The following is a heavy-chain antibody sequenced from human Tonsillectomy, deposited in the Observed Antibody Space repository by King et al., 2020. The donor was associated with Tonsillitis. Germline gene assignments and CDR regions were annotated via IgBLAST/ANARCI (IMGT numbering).Heavy chain of an antibody. V-gene: IGHV3-33*05. CDR3: TRDPYYGGNSGFDY. Sequence: QLVQSGGGVVQPGRSLRLSCAASGFTFSSYGMYWVRQAPGKGLEWVAVISYDGRTKYYADSVMGRFTISRDNSKNTLYLQMNFLRAEDTAVYYCTRDPYYGGNSGFDYWGQGTLVTVSS. CDR2: ISYDGRTK. D-gene: IGHD4-23*01. J-gene: IGHJ4*02. CDR1: GFTFSSYG.